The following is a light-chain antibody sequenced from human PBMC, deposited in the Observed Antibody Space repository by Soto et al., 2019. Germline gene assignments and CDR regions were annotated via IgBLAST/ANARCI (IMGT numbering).Light chain of an antibody. J-gene: IGKJ1*01. CDR1: QSISSW. Sequence: DIQMTQSPSTLSASVGDRVTITCRASQSISSWLAWYQQKPGKATKLLIYKASSLESGVPSRFSGSGSGTEFTITISSLQPDDFATYYCQQYNSFWTFGQGTKVDI. CDR3: QQYNSFWT. CDR2: KAS. V-gene: IGKV1-5*03.